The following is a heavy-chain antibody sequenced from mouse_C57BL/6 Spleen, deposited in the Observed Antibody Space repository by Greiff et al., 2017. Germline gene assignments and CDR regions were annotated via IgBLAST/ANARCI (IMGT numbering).Heavy chain of an antibody. CDR2: IYPGDGDT. CDR3: ARNGNYDAMDY. D-gene: IGHD2-1*01. CDR1: GYAFSSYW. V-gene: IGHV1-80*01. Sequence: QVQLQQSGAGLVKPGASVKISCKASGYAFSSYWMNWVKQRPGKGLEWIGQIYPGDGDTNYNGKFKGKATLTADKSSSTAYMQLSSLTSEDSAVYFCARNGNYDAMDYWGQGTSVTVSS. J-gene: IGHJ4*01.